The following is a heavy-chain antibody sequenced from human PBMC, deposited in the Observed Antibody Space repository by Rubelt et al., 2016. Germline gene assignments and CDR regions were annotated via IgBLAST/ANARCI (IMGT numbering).Heavy chain of an antibody. CDR2: ISGSGGTT. Sequence: QPGGSLRLSCAASGFTFSNYAMTWVRQAPGKGLEWVSIISGSGGTTYYADSVKGRFTISRDNSKNTLYLQMNSLRAEDTAVYYCARFFRRGGGMDVWGQGTTVTVSS. D-gene: IGHD3-3*01. CDR1: GFTFSNYA. J-gene: IGHJ6*02. CDR3: ARFFRRGGGMDV. V-gene: IGHV3-23*01.